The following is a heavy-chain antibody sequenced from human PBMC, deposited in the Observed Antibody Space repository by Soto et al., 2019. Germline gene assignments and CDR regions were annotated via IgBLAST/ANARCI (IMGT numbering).Heavy chain of an antibody. CDR2: TYYRSKWYN. D-gene: IGHD6-19*01. CDR1: GDSVSSNSAA. J-gene: IGHJ4*02. CDR3: ARLAPGGSGGGGDY. Sequence: QVQLEQSGPGLVKPSQTLSLTCAISGDSVSSNSAAWNWIRQSPSRGLEWLGRTYYRSKWYNDYAVSVKSRITINPDTSNNHFSLQLKSVTSEDTALYYCARLAPGGSGGGGDYWGQGTLVTVSS. V-gene: IGHV6-1*01.